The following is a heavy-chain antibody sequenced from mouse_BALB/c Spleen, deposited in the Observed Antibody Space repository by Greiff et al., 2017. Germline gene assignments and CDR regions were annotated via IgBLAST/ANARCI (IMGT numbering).Heavy chain of an antibody. D-gene: IGHD1-1*01. J-gene: IGHJ3*01. CDR2: ILPGSGST. Sequence: QVQLQQSGAELMKPGASVKISCKATGYTFSSYWIEWVKQRPGHGLEWIGEILPGSGSTNYNEKFKGKATFTADTSSNTAYMQLSSLTSEDSAVYYCASHYYGRAWFAYWGQGTLVTVSA. CDR3: ASHYYGRAWFAY. CDR1: GYTFSSYW. V-gene: IGHV1-9*01.